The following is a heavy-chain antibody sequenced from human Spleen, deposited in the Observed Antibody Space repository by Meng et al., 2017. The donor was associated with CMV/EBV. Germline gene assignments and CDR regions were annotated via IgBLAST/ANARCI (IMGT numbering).Heavy chain of an antibody. CDR1: GFTFDDYG. J-gene: IGHJ4*02. CDR2: IYVDGGT. V-gene: IGHV3-66*02. Sequence: SCAASGFTFDDYGMSWVRQTPGKGLEWVSVIYVDGGTYYADSVKGRFTISRESSKNTLYLQMNSLRTEDTAVYYCARDRYFQGYCSSTTCYSPEYYFDYWGQGTLVTVSS. CDR3: ARDRYFQGYCSSTTCYSPEYYFDY. D-gene: IGHD2-2*01.